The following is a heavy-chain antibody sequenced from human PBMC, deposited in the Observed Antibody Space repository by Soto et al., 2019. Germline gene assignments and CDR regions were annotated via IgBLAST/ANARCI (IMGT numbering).Heavy chain of an antibody. CDR3: ARDPTNSYAYNCFDP. CDR1: GGSISGYY. CDR2: IYTSGRS. D-gene: IGHD3-16*01. Sequence: SETLSLTCTGSGGSISGYYWSWIRQPAGKGLEWIGHIYTSGRSNSNPSLKGRATMSVDTSKNQISLMLTSVTAADTAVYYCARDPTNSYAYNCFDPWGQGTLVTVSS. V-gene: IGHV4-4*07. J-gene: IGHJ5*02.